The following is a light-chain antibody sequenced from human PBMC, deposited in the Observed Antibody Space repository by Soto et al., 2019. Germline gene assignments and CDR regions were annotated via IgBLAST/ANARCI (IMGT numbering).Light chain of an antibody. CDR2: WAS. CDR3: QQYFSTPIT. V-gene: IGKV4-1*01. Sequence: DIVITQSPDSLAVSLGERATINCKSSQSVLYSSNNKNYLAWYQQKPGQPPKLLIYWASTRESGVPDRFSGRGSGTDFTLTITSLQAEDVAVYYCQQYFSTPITFGPGTRLEIK. CDR1: QSVLYSSNNKNY. J-gene: IGKJ5*01.